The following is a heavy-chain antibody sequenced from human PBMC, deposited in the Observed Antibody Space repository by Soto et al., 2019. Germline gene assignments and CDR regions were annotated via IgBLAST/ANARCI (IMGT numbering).Heavy chain of an antibody. CDR1: GGSISSSNW. V-gene: IGHV4-4*02. CDR3: ARSPDSSGYYPRWYYYGMDV. Sequence: QVQLQESGPGLVKPSGTLSLTCAVSGGSISSSNWWSWVRQPPGKGLECIGEIYHSGSTNYNPSLKRRVTISVDKSKNQFSLKLSSVTAADTAVYYCARSPDSSGYYPRWYYYGMDVWGQGTTVTVSS. CDR2: IYHSGST. J-gene: IGHJ6*02. D-gene: IGHD3-22*01.